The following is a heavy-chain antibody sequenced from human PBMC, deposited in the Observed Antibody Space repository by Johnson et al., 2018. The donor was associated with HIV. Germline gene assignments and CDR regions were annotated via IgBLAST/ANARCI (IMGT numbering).Heavy chain of an antibody. CDR1: GFTFSSYA. CDR3: ARESGHAFDI. Sequence: QVQLVESGGGLVQPGRSLRLSCAASGFTFSSYAMHWVRQAPGKGLEWVAVISYDGSNKYYADPVKGRFTISRDNSKTTLYLQMNSLRAEDTAVYYCARESGHAFDIWGQGTVVTVSS. V-gene: IGHV3-30*14. CDR2: ISYDGSNK. J-gene: IGHJ3*02. D-gene: IGHD3-3*01.